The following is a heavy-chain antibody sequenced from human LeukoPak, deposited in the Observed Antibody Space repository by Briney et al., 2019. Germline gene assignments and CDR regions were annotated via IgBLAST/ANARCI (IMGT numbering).Heavy chain of an antibody. CDR2: MNPNSGNT. Sequence: ASVKVSCKASGYTSTSYDINWVRQATGQGLEWMGWMNPNSGNTGYAQKFQGRVTITRNTSISTAYMELSSLRSEDTAVYYCARSHSGSYLRNWFDPWGQGTLVTVSS. D-gene: IGHD1-26*01. J-gene: IGHJ5*02. V-gene: IGHV1-8*03. CDR1: GYTSTSYD. CDR3: ARSHSGSYLRNWFDP.